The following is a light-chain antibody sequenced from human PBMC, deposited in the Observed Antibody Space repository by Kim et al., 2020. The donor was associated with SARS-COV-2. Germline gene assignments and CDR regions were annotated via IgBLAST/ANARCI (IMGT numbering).Light chain of an antibody. V-gene: IGKV3-20*01. Sequence: EIVLTQSPGTLSLSPGERATLSYRASQSVRSSYFAWYQQKPGQAPRLLIYASSSRATGIPDRFSGSGSATDFTLTISRLEPEDFAVYYCQQYASSPWTFGQGTKVDIK. CDR1: QSVRSSY. CDR3: QQYASSPWT. J-gene: IGKJ1*01. CDR2: ASS.